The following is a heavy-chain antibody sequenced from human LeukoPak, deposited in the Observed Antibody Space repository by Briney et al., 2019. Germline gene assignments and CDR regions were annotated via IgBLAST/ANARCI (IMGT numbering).Heavy chain of an antibody. CDR3: AIHHGPSNFYYYVMDV. J-gene: IGHJ6*02. V-gene: IGHV4-59*08. Sequence: SETLSLTCTVSGGSISSCYWSWIRQPPGKGLEWIGYIYYSGSTNYNPSLKSRVTISVDTSKNQFSLKLSSVTAADTAVYYCAIHHGPSNFYYYVMDVWGQGTTVTVSS. CDR2: IYYSGST. CDR1: GGSISSCY.